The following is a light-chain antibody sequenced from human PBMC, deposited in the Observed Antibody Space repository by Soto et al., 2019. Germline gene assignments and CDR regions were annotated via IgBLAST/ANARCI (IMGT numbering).Light chain of an antibody. CDR2: EVS. V-gene: IGLV2-14*01. J-gene: IGLJ1*01. Sequence: QSVLTQPASVSGSPGQSITISCTGTSSDVGRYNFVSWYQQHPDKAPKLMIYEVSNRPSGISYRFSGSKSGNTASLTIFGLQAEDEADYYCSSYTSNSTFSVFGTGTKLTVL. CDR1: SSDVGRYNF. CDR3: SSYTSNSTFSV.